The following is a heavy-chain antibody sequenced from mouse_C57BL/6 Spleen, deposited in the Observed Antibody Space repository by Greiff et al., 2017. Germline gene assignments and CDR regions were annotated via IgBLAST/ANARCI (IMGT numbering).Heavy chain of an antibody. V-gene: IGHV1-15*01. J-gene: IGHJ3*01. Sequence: QVQLKESGAELVRPGASVTLSCKASGYTFTDYEMHWVKQTPVHGLEWIGAIDPETGGTAYNQKFKGKAILTADKSSSTAYMELRSLTSEDSAVYYCTRGFGYGFAYWGQGTLVTVSA. CDR2: IDPETGGT. CDR3: TRGFGYGFAY. CDR1: GYTFTDYE. D-gene: IGHD2-14*01.